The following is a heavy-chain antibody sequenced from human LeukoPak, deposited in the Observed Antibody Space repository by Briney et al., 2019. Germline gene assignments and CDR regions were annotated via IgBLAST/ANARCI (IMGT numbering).Heavy chain of an antibody. Sequence: GRSLRLSCAASGFTFDDYAMHWVRQAPGKGLEWVSGISWNSGSIGYADSVKGRFTISGDNAKNSLYLQMNSLRAEDTALYYCAKSPHPHMIVVVTGPYYFDYWGQGTLVTVSS. J-gene: IGHJ4*02. D-gene: IGHD3-22*01. CDR3: AKSPHPHMIVVVTGPYYFDY. CDR1: GFTFDDYA. V-gene: IGHV3-9*01. CDR2: ISWNSGSI.